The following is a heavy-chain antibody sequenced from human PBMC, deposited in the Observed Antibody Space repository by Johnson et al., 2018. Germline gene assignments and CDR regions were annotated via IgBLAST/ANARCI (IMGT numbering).Heavy chain of an antibody. CDR3: ARDYIAARRFDSVARPDAFDI. J-gene: IGHJ3*02. CDR1: GFTFSSYW. V-gene: IGHV3-7*03. D-gene: IGHD6-6*01. Sequence: VQLVESGGGLVQPGGSLRLSCAASGFTFSSYWMSWVRQAPGKGLEWVANIKQDGSEKYDVDSVKGRFTISRDNAKNSLYLQMNSLRAEDTAGYYCARDYIAARRFDSVARPDAFDIWGQGTMVTVSS. CDR2: IKQDGSEK.